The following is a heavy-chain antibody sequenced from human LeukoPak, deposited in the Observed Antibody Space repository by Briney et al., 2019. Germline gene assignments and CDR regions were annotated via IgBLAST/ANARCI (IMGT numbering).Heavy chain of an antibody. CDR1: GGSISSYY. D-gene: IGHD3-9*01. CDR3: ARDGAYYDILTGYVRFDY. Sequence: SETLSLTCTVSGGSISSYYWSWIRQPAGKGLEWIGRIYTSGSTNYNPSLKSRVTMSVDTSKNQFSLKLSSVTAADTAVYYCARDGAYYDILTGYVRFDYWGQGTLVTVSS. CDR2: IYTSGST. V-gene: IGHV4-4*07. J-gene: IGHJ4*02.